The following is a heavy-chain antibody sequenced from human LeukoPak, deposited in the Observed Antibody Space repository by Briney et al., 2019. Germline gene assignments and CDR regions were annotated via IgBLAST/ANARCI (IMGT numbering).Heavy chain of an antibody. V-gene: IGHV3-23*01. J-gene: IGHJ4*02. Sequence: GGSLRLSCAASGFTFSSSWMSWVRQAPGKGLEWVSAISGSGGSTYYADSVKGRFTISRDNSKNTLYLQMNSLRAEDTAVYYCAKGSLGYCSGGSCYWGQGTLVTVSS. CDR3: AKGSLGYCSGGSCY. D-gene: IGHD2-15*01. CDR2: ISGSGGST. CDR1: GFTFSSSW.